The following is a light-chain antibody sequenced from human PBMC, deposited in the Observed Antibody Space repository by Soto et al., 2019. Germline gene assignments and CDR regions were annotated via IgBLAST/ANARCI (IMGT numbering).Light chain of an antibody. V-gene: IGLV2-11*01. J-gene: IGLJ1*01. CDR3: YSFAGNDRL. CDR2: DVT. CDR1: SSDVGGYDY. Sequence: SVLTQPRSLSGSPGQSVTISCTGTSSDVGGYDYVSWYQQYPGKAPKLLISDVTERPSGVPDRFSGSKSGNTASLTISGLQAEDEAIYYCYSFAGNDRLFGTGTKVNVL.